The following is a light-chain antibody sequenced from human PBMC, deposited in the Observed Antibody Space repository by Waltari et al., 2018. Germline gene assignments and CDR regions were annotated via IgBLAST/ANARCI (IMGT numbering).Light chain of an antibody. CDR2: VNSDGSH. J-gene: IGLJ3*02. V-gene: IGLV4-69*01. CDR1: SGHSTNT. CDR3: QTGGHGTWV. Sequence: QLVLTQSPSASASLGASVTPTCPLRSGHSTNTIAWLQQQPEKGPRYLMNVNSDGSHNKGVGIPDRFSGSSSGAERYLTISSLQSEDEADYYCQTGGHGTWVFGGGTRLTVL.